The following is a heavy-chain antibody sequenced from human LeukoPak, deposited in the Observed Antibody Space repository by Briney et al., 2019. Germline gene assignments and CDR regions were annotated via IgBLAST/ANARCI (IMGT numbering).Heavy chain of an antibody. V-gene: IGHV3-64*01. CDR3: ARGGRSGYDDY. CDR2: ISSNGGST. J-gene: IGHJ4*02. D-gene: IGHD3-22*01. Sequence: GSLRLSCAASGFTFSSYAMHWVRQAPGKGLEYVSAISSNGGSTYYANSVKGRFTISRDNSKNTLYLQMGSLRAEDMAVYYCARGGRSGYDDYWGQGTLVTVSS. CDR1: GFTFSSYA.